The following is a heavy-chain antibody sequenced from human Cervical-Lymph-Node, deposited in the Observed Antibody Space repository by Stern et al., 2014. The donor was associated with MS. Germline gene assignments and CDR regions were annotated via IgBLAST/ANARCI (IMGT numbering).Heavy chain of an antibody. CDR2: MNPNSGHT. CDR3: VREDRNFHYYGMDV. J-gene: IGHJ6*02. V-gene: IGHV1-8*01. Sequence: VQLVESGAEVKKPGASVKVSCKASGYSFTNYDINWVRQAPGQGLEWMGWMNPNSGHTGLKPKFQGRVTMTRNPSMSTAYMQMSSLTSEDTAVYYCVREDRNFHYYGMDVWGQGTTLTVSS. CDR1: GYSFTNYD. D-gene: IGHD1-7*01.